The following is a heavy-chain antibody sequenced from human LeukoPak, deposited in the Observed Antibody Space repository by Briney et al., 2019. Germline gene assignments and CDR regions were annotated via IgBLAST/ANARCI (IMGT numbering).Heavy chain of an antibody. V-gene: IGHV1-18*01. CDR1: GYTFTRYG. CDR3: ASYSSSRYYYGMDV. Sequence: ASVKVSCKASGYTFTRYGISWVRQAPGQGLEWMGWISGYNANTKYAQKLQGRVTMTTDTSTSTAYMDLRSLRSDDTAVYYCASYSSSRYYYGMDVWGQGTTVTVSS. CDR2: ISGYNANT. J-gene: IGHJ6*02. D-gene: IGHD6-13*01.